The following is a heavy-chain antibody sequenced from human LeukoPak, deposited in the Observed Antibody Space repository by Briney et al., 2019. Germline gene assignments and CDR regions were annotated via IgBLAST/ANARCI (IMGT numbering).Heavy chain of an antibody. CDR1: GFILSSHG. CDR3: AKAAGDIVVVVAATHAFDI. Sequence: PGGSLRLSCAASGFILSSHGMSWVRQAPGKRLEWVSTVTSRGGTDYTDSVKGRFIISRDNSKNTLLLQMNSLRAEDTAVYYCAKAAGDIVVVVAATHAFDIWGQGTMVTVSS. D-gene: IGHD2-15*01. CDR2: VTSRGGT. V-gene: IGHV3-23*01. J-gene: IGHJ3*02.